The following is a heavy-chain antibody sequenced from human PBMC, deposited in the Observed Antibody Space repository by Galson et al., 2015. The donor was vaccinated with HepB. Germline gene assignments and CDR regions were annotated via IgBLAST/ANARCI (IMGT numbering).Heavy chain of an antibody. CDR1: GGTFSHFV. Sequence: SVKVSCKASGGTFSHFVISWVRQAPGQGLEWMAGIIPIFGRREYAEKLQGRVTLIADETTSTAYMELSNLSSNDTAVYFCATPTIVLPSTGVRLDAFDIWGQGTVVVVSS. CDR2: IIPIFGRR. V-gene: IGHV1-69*13. J-gene: IGHJ3*02. D-gene: IGHD4/OR15-4a*01. CDR3: ATPTIVLPSTGVRLDAFDI.